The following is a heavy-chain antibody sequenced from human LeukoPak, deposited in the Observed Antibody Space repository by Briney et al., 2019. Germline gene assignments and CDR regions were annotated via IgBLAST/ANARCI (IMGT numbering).Heavy chain of an antibody. CDR1: GFTFSSFG. V-gene: IGHV3-33*06. CDR2: IWYDGTNK. CDR3: AKDRETTASGTFDY. J-gene: IGHJ4*02. D-gene: IGHD6-13*01. Sequence: PGRSLRLSCAASGFTFSSFGMHWVRQAPGKGLEWVAVIWYDGTNKYYADSVKGRFTISRDNSNNTLYLQMNSLRAEDTAVYYCAKDRETTASGTFDYWGQGTLVTVSS.